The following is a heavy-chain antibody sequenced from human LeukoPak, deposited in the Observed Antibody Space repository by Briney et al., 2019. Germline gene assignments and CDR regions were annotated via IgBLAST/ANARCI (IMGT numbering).Heavy chain of an antibody. Sequence: GGSLRLSCAASGFTFSNYGMHWVRQAPGKGLEWVAVIWYDGSNKYYSDSVRGRFTISRDNSKNTLYLQMNSLRAEDAAVYYCARGYDYGDYGVVEWGQGTLVTVSS. CDR1: GFTFSNYG. CDR3: ARGYDYGDYGVVE. CDR2: IWYDGSNK. V-gene: IGHV3-33*01. D-gene: IGHD4-17*01. J-gene: IGHJ4*02.